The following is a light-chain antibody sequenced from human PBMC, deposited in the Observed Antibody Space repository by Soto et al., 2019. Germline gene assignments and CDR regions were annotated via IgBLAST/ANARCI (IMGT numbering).Light chain of an antibody. J-gene: IGLJ7*01. V-gene: IGLV1-40*01. CDR1: SSNIGAGYD. CDR3: QSYDSSRSGWV. Sequence: QSVLTQPPSVSGAPGQRVTISCTGSSSNIGAGYDVHWYQQRPGTAPKLLIYGNSNRPSGVPDRFSGSESGTSASLAITGLRAEDEADYYCQSYDSSRSGWVFGGGTQLTVL. CDR2: GNS.